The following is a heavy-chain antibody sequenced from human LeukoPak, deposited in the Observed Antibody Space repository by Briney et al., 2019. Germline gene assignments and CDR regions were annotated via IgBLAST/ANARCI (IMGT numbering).Heavy chain of an antibody. CDR3: AHSHIRLPYYDILTDAFDI. Sequence: SGPTLVKPSQTLTLTCTFSGFSLSTSGVGVGWIRQPPGKALEWLALIYWDDDKRYSPSLKSRLTITKDTSKNQVVLTMTNMDPVDTATYYCAHSHIRLPYYDILTDAFDIWGQGTMVTVSS. V-gene: IGHV2-5*02. J-gene: IGHJ3*02. CDR1: GFSLSTSGVG. CDR2: IYWDDDK. D-gene: IGHD3-9*01.